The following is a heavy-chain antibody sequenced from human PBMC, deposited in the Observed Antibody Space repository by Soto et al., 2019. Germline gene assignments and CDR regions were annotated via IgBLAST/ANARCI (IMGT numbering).Heavy chain of an antibody. CDR2: IYHSGST. J-gene: IGHJ4*02. D-gene: IGHD3-10*01. CDR1: GGSIGSGGYS. CDR3: ARGSYTDYRHFDY. V-gene: IGHV4-30-2*01. Sequence: SETLSLTCAVSGGSIGSGGYSWSWIRQPPGKGLEWIGYIYHSGSTYYNPSLKSRVTISVDRSKNQFSLKLSSVTAADTAGYYYARGSYTDYRHFDYWGQGNLVTVSS.